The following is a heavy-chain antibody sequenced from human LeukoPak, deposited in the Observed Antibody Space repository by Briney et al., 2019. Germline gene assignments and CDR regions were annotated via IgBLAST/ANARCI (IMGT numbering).Heavy chain of an antibody. CDR3: VRGVGGSSYLDY. D-gene: IGHD3-16*01. Sequence: PGGSLRLSCAASGFTFSDHWMHWVRQVPGKGLVWASRIKTDGSWTNDADSVKGRFTISRDNAENTLYLQMNSLRVEDTAVYYCVRGVGGSSYLDYWGQGALVTVSS. J-gene: IGHJ4*02. CDR1: GFTFSDHW. V-gene: IGHV3-74*01. CDR2: IKTDGSWT.